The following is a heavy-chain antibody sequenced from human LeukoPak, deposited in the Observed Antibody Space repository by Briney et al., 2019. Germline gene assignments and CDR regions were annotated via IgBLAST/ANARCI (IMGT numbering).Heavy chain of an antibody. Sequence: SETLSLTCTVSGYSISSGYYWGWIRQPPGKGREWIGSIYHSGSTYYNPSLKSRVTISVDTSKNQFSLKLSSVTAADTAVYYCARGNILTGYYMSDYWGQGTLVTVSS. D-gene: IGHD3-9*01. CDR3: ARGNILTGYYMSDY. CDR2: IYHSGST. J-gene: IGHJ4*02. V-gene: IGHV4-38-2*02. CDR1: GYSISSGYY.